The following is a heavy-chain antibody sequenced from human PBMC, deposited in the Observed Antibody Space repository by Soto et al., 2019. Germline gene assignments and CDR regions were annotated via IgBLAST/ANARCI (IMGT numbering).Heavy chain of an antibody. Sequence: GGSLKNCCKGSGDNFTSLWISWVSHVPGKGLVWMGRIDPGDSYTTYSPSFQGHVTLSADKSISTAYLQWSSLKASDTAIYYCARLFREAYYNYGMDVWGQGTTVTVSS. V-gene: IGHV5-10-1*01. J-gene: IGHJ6*02. CDR2: IDPGDSYT. CDR1: GDNFTSLW. CDR3: ARLFREAYYNYGMDV.